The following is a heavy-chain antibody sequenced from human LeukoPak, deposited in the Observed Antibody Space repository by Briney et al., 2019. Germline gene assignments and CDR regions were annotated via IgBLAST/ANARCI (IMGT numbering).Heavy chain of an antibody. V-gene: IGHV4-59*01. Sequence: SETLSLTCTVSGGSISSYYWSWIRQPPGKGLEWIGYIYYSGTTNYNPSLKSRVTISVDTSKNQFSLKLSSVTAADTAVYYCARMLRWSGIDYWGQGTLVTVSS. D-gene: IGHD4-23*01. CDR3: ARMLRWSGIDY. CDR2: IYYSGTT. J-gene: IGHJ4*02. CDR1: GGSISSYY.